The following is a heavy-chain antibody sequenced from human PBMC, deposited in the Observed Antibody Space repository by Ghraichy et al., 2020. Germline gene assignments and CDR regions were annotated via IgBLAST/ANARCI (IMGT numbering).Heavy chain of an antibody. CDR2: ISGNNGNT. CDR1: GYTFTNYG. CDR3: ARIRYCTSTSCYEWYFDL. D-gene: IGHD2-2*01. V-gene: IGHV1-18*01. Sequence: ASVKVSCKASGYTFTNYGISWVRQAPGQGLEWMGWISGNNGNTKYAQNLQGRVTITTDTSTSTAYMELRSLRSDDTAVYYCARIRYCTSTSCYEWYFDLWGRGTLVTVSS. J-gene: IGHJ2*01.